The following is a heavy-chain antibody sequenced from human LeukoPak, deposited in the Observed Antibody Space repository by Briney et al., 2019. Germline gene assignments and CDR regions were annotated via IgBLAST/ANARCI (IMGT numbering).Heavy chain of an antibody. J-gene: IGHJ4*02. CDR1: GGSISSYY. D-gene: IGHD6-13*01. CDR2: IYYSGST. V-gene: IGHV4-59*08. Sequence: SETLSLTCTVSGGSISSYYWSWIRQPPGKGLEWIGYIYYSGSTNYNPSLKSRVTISVDTSKNQFSLKLSSVTAADTAVYYCARHGIAAAVTDYWGQGTLVTVSS. CDR3: ARHGIAAAVTDY.